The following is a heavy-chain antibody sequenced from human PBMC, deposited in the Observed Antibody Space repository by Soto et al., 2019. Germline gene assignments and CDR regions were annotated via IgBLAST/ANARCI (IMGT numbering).Heavy chain of an antibody. D-gene: IGHD3-10*01. J-gene: IGHJ5*02. Sequence: GGSLRLSCAASGFTVSSNYMSWVRQAPGKGLEWVSVIYSGGSTYYADSVKGRFTISRHNSKNTLYLQMNSLRAEDTAVYYCTRKNDKTSDGSGSYYAWGQGTLVTVSS. CDR2: IYSGGST. CDR1: GFTVSSNY. CDR3: TRKNDKTSDGSGSYYA. V-gene: IGHV3-53*04.